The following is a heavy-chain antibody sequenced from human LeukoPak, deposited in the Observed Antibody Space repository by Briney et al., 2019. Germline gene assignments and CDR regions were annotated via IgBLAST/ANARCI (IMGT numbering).Heavy chain of an antibody. D-gene: IGHD6-19*01. CDR2: INPSGGST. CDR1: GYTFTSYY. J-gene: IGHJ4*02. V-gene: IGHV1-46*01. CDR3: ASAPGYSSGWYSY. Sequence: ASVKVSCKASGYTFTSYYMHWVRQAPGQGLEWMGIINPSGGSTSYAQKFQGRVTTTTDTSTSAAYMELRSLRSDDTAVYYCASAPGYSSGWYSYWGQGTLVTVSS.